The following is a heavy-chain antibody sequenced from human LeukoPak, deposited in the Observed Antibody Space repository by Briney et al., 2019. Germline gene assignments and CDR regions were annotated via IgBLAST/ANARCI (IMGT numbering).Heavy chain of an antibody. Sequence: GGSLRLSCAASGFTFSSYAMHWVRQAPGKGLEWVAVISYDGSNKYYADSVKGRFTISRDNAKNSLYLQMNSLRAEDTAVYYCARDFDSSGPWGQGTLVTVSS. V-gene: IGHV3-30*04. CDR3: ARDFDSSGP. J-gene: IGHJ5*02. D-gene: IGHD6-19*01. CDR1: GFTFSSYA. CDR2: ISYDGSNK.